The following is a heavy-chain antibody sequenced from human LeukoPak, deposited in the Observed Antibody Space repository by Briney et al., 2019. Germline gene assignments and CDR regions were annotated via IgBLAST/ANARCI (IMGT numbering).Heavy chain of an antibody. V-gene: IGHV3-33*01. Sequence: GGSLRLSCAASGFTFSSYGMHWVRQAPGKGLEWVAVIWYDGSNKYYADSVKGRFTISRDNSKNTLYLQMNSLRAEDTAVYYCARDFGSGSYHYSDYWGQGTLVTVSS. CDR1: GFTFSSYG. CDR3: ARDFGSGSYHYSDY. J-gene: IGHJ4*02. CDR2: IWYDGSNK. D-gene: IGHD3-10*01.